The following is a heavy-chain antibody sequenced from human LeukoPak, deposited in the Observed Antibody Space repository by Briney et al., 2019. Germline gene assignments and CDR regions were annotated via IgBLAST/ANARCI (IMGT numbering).Heavy chain of an antibody. J-gene: IGHJ4*02. D-gene: IGHD5-18*01. CDR1: GGSISSYY. Sequence: PSETLSLTCTVSGGSISSYYWSWIRQPPGKGPEWIGYIYYSGSTNYNPSLKSRVTISVDTSKNQFSLKLSSVTAADTAVYYCARGHVDTAMVTGKFDYWGQGTLVTISS. CDR3: ARGHVDTAMVTGKFDY. CDR2: IYYSGST. V-gene: IGHV4-59*01.